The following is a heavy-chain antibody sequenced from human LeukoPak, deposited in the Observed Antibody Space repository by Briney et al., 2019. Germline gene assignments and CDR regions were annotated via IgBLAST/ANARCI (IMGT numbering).Heavy chain of an antibody. CDR1: GYSISSGYY. Sequence: PSETLSLTCTVSGYSISSGYYWGWIRQPPGKGLEWIGSIYHSGSTYYNPSLKSRVTISVDTSKNQFSLKLSSVTAADTAVYYCAREYHSGSYYSFHYWGQGTLVTVSS. V-gene: IGHV4-38-2*02. CDR2: IYHSGST. D-gene: IGHD3-10*01. CDR3: AREYHSGSYYSFHY. J-gene: IGHJ4*02.